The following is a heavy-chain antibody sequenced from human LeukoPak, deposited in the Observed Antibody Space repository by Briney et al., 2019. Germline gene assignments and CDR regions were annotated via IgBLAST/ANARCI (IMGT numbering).Heavy chain of an antibody. J-gene: IGHJ5*02. CDR1: GYTFTSYG. Sequence: ASVKVSCKASGYTFTSYGISWVRQAPGQGLEWMGWISAYNGNTNYAQKLQGRVTTTTDTSTSTAYMELRSLRSDDTAVYYCARAKGGYYYDSSGTLPIWFDPWGQGTLVTVSS. CDR2: ISAYNGNT. D-gene: IGHD3-22*01. V-gene: IGHV1-18*01. CDR3: ARAKGGYYYDSSGTLPIWFDP.